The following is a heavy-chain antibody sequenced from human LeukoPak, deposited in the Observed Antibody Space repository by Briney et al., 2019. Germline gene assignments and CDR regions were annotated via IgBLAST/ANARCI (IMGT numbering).Heavy chain of an antibody. CDR3: AKSAGSFFDY. CDR1: GFTFSSYA. J-gene: IGHJ4*02. CDR2: ISGSGGST. Sequence: GGSLRLSCAASGFTFSSYAMSWVRQAPGKGLEWVSGISGSGGSTYYADSVKGRFTIPRDNSKNTLSLQMNSLRAEDTALYYCAKSAGSFFDYWGQGTLVTVSS. V-gene: IGHV3-23*01. D-gene: IGHD2-15*01.